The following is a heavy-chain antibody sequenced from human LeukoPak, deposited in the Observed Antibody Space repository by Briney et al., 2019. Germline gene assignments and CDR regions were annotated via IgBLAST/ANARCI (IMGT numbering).Heavy chain of an antibody. CDR3: ATFPLYYYDSSGTEFDY. CDR2: ISSSSSTI. J-gene: IGHJ4*02. Sequence: PGGSPRLSCAASGFTFSSYSMNWVRQAPGKGLEWVSYISSSSSTIYYADSVKGRFTISRDNAKNSLYLQMNSLRAEDTAVYYCATFPLYYYDSSGTEFDYWGQGTLVTVSS. CDR1: GFTFSSYS. D-gene: IGHD3-22*01. V-gene: IGHV3-48*01.